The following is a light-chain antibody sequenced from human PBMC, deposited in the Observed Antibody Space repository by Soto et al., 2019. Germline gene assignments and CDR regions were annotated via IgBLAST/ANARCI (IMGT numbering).Light chain of an antibody. V-gene: IGKV1-5*01. CDR1: QSIGTW. CDR2: DAS. CDR3: QQYNSYRT. J-gene: IGKJ1*01. Sequence: DIQVTQSPSTLSASVGDRVTITCGASQSIGTWLAWYQQKPGKAPKLLIYDASILESGVPSRFSGSGSGTEFTLTISSLQPDDFATYYCQQYNSYRTLGQGTKVDIK.